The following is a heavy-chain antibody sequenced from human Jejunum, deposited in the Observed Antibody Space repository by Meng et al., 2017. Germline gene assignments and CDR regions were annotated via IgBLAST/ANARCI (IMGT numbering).Heavy chain of an antibody. D-gene: IGHD3-10*01. Sequence: GESLKISCAASGFTFSSYAMGWVRQAPGKGLEWVSIISTSGADTFYADSVKGRFTISRDNSKNTQYLQMDSLRAEDTAVYYCAKGITLVQGVTYDFGYWGQG. CDR3: AKGITLVQGVTYDFGY. CDR2: ISTSGADT. CDR1: GFTFSSYA. J-gene: IGHJ4*01. V-gene: IGHV3-23*01.